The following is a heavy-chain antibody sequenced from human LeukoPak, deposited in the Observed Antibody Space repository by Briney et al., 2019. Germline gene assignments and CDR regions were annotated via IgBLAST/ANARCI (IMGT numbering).Heavy chain of an antibody. CDR1: GGSFSGYY. Sequence: PSKTLSLTCAVYGGSFSGYYWSWIRQPPGKGLEWIGEINHSGSTNYNPSLKSRVTISVDTSKNQFSLKLSSVTAADTAVYYCARESYDFWSGYYNWFDPWGQGTLVTVSS. D-gene: IGHD3-3*01. CDR3: ARESYDFWSGYYNWFDP. J-gene: IGHJ5*02. CDR2: INHSGST. V-gene: IGHV4-34*01.